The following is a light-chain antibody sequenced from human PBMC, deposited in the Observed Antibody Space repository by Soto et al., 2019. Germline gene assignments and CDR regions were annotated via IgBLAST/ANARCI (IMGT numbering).Light chain of an antibody. CDR1: SSDVGGYNY. CDR2: EVI. CDR3: SSFSRSTTLDYV. Sequence: QSALTQPASVSGSPGQSITISCTGTSSDVGGYNYVSWYQQHPGKAPKLMIYEVINRPSGASYRFSGSKSGNTASLTVSGLQAEDEADYYCSSFSRSTTLDYVFGTGTKVTVL. J-gene: IGLJ1*01. V-gene: IGLV2-14*01.